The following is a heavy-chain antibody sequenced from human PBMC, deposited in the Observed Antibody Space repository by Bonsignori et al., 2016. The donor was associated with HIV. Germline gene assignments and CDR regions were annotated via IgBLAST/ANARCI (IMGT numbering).Heavy chain of an antibody. J-gene: IGHJ4*02. CDR3: ATVYDSSGYPWFYYFDY. CDR2: INPNSGGT. D-gene: IGHD3-22*01. V-gene: IGHV1-2*02. Sequence: WVRQAPGQGLEWMGWINPNSGGTNYAQKFQGRVTMTRDTSISTAYMELSRLRSDDTAVYYCATVYDSSGYPWFYYFDYWGQGTLVTVSS.